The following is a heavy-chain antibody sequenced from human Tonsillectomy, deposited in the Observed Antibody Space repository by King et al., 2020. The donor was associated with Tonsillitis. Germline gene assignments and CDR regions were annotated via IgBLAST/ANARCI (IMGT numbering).Heavy chain of an antibody. V-gene: IGHV3-30*18. J-gene: IGHJ6*02. CDR1: GFTFSSYG. Sequence: VQLVESGGGVVQPGRSLRLSCAASGFTFSSYGMHWVRQAPGKGLEWGAVISYDEDTKYYADSVKGRFTISRDNSKNTLFLQMNSLRAEDTAVYYCAKECGGGCNFAMDVWGQGTTVTVSS. D-gene: IGHD2-15*01. CDR2: ISYDEDTK. CDR3: AKECGGGCNFAMDV.